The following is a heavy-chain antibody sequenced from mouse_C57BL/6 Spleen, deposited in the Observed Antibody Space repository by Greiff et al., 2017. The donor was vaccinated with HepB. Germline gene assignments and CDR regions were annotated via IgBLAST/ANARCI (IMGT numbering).Heavy chain of an antibody. V-gene: IGHV1-69*01. D-gene: IGHD2-5*01. CDR3: ARSDPPHYYSNYGGYFDV. Sequence: QVQLQQPGAELVMPGASVKLSCKASGYTFTSYWMHWVKQRPGQGLEWIGEIDPSDSYTNYNQKFKGKSTLTVDKSSSTAYMQLSSLTSEDSAVYYCARSDPPHYYSNYGGYFDVWGTGTTVTVSS. CDR1: GYTFTSYW. J-gene: IGHJ1*03. CDR2: IDPSDSYT.